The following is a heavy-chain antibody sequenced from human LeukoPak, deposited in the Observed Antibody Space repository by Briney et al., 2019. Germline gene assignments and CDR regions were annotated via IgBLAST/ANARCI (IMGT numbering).Heavy chain of an antibody. CDR2: ISGDGVST. V-gene: IGHV3-43*02. CDR1: GLPIADFA. J-gene: IGHJ4*02. Sequence: GGSLRLSCVASGLPIADFAMHWVRQAPGKGLEWVSLISGDGVSTFYADSVKGRFSISRDNSKNSLSLEINSLRTEDTAMYYCARESGKFDYWGQGTLVAVSS. CDR3: ARESGKFDY.